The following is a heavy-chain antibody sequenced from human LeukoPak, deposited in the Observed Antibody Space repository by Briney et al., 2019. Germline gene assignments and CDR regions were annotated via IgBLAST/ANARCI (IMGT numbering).Heavy chain of an antibody. Sequence: GGSLRLSCADSGFTFSSHWMHWVRQAPGKGLVWVSRIKYDASSTSYADSVKGRFTISRDNAKNTLYLQTNSLRAEDTAVYYCAKGKAGSSSWYSGYFDYWGQGTLVTVSS. CDR3: AKGKAGSSSWYSGYFDY. CDR1: GFTFSSHW. D-gene: IGHD6-13*01. CDR2: IKYDASST. V-gene: IGHV3-74*01. J-gene: IGHJ4*02.